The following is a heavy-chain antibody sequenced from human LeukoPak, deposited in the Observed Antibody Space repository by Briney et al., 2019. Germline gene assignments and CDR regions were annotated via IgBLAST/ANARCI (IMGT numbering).Heavy chain of an antibody. J-gene: IGHJ6*02. CDR1: GFTFSSYG. CDR2: IWYDGSNK. Sequence: GGTLRLSCAASGFTFSSYGMHWVRQAPGKGLEWVAVIWYDGSNKYYADSVKGRFTISRDNSKNTLYLQMNSLRAEDTAVYYCARGTPSSSGWLYYGMDVWGQGTTVTVSS. CDR3: ARGTPSSSGWLYYGMDV. V-gene: IGHV3-33*01. D-gene: IGHD6-19*01.